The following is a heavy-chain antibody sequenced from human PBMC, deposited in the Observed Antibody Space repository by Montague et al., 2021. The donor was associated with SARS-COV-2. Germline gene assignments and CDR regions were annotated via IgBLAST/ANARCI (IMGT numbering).Heavy chain of an antibody. D-gene: IGHD5-12*01. V-gene: IGHV4-39*01. CDR2: IYYSGST. J-gene: IGHJ4*02. CDR3: ARHERQWLRLYPYYFDY. CDR1: GDSISSSSYC. Sequence: SETLSLTCTVSGDSISSSSYCWGWIRQPPGKGLEWIGSIYYSGSTYYNPSHKSRVTISVDTSKNQFSLKLSSVTAADTAVYHCARHERQWLRLYPYYFDYWGQGTLVTVSS.